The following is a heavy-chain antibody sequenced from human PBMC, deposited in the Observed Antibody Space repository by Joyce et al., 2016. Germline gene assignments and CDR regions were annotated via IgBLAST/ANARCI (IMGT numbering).Heavy chain of an antibody. D-gene: IGHD3-22*01. V-gene: IGHV1-18*01. Sequence: QVQLVQSGSEVKKPGASVEVSCKASGYIFTTYGISWGRQAPGQGFEWMGWISAHHGNTKYAPRFQGRVTMTIDTSTSTAYMELESLRSDDTSVYYCARDIHYYNSSGYYWGAFDIWGQGTMVSVSS. CDR1: GYIFTTYG. CDR3: ARDIHYYNSSGYYWGAFDI. J-gene: IGHJ3*02. CDR2: ISAHHGNT.